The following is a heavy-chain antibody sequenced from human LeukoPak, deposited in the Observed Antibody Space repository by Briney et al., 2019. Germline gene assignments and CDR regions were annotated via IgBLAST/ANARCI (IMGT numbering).Heavy chain of an antibody. CDR2: ISYDGSNK. D-gene: IGHD1-26*01. CDR3: ARVAGGATTVDY. V-gene: IGHV3-30*03. Sequence: GGSLRLSCAASGFTFSTYGMHWVRQAPGKGLEWVAVISYDGSNKYYADSVKGRFTISRDNSKNTLYLQMNSLRAEDTAVYYCARVAGGATTVDYWGQGTLVTVSS. CDR1: GFTFSTYG. J-gene: IGHJ4*02.